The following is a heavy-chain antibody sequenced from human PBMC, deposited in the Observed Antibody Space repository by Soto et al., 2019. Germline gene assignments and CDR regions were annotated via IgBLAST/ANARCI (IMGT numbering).Heavy chain of an antibody. D-gene: IGHD3-10*01. J-gene: IGHJ6*01. Sequence: GFTFSLYSMSWVHQAPGKGLEWVSYISRSSTGIHYADSVKGRFTISRDDVTNSMHLQMNSLRDGDTAVYYCARAVTWGLDVWGQGTTVSISS. CDR1: GFTFSLYS. CDR3: ARAVTWGLDV. CDR2: ISRSSTGI. V-gene: IGHV3-48*02.